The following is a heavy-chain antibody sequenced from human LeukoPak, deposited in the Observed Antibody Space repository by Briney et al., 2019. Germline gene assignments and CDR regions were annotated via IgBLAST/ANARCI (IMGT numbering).Heavy chain of an antibody. Sequence: GGSLRLSCAASGFTVSSNYMSWVRQAPGKGLEWVSVIYSGGSTYYADSVKGRFTISRHNSKNTLYLQMNSLRAEDTAVYYCAKGNSPYYYDSSGYYPYYFDYWGQGTLVTVSS. CDR3: AKGNSPYYYDSSGYYPYYFDY. CDR2: IYSGGST. V-gene: IGHV3-53*04. D-gene: IGHD3-22*01. CDR1: GFTVSSNY. J-gene: IGHJ4*02.